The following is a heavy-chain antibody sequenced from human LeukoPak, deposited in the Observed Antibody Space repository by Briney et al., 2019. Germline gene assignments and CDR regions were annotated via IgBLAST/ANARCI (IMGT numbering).Heavy chain of an antibody. Sequence: SGTLSLTCTVSGGSISSYYWSWIRQPPGKGLEWIGHIHYSGTTNYNPSLKSRVTISVDTSKNQFSLKLSSVTAADTAVYYCARHSSPLGGLFDYWGQGTLVTVS. CDR2: IHYSGTT. CDR3: ARHSSPLGGLFDY. J-gene: IGHJ4*02. D-gene: IGHD3-16*01. V-gene: IGHV4-59*08. CDR1: GGSISSYY.